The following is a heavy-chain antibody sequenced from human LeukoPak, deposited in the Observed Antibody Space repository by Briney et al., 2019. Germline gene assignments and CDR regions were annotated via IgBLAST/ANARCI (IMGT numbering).Heavy chain of an antibody. Sequence: PGGSLRLSCAASGFTLSSYWMSWVRQAPGKGLEWVANIKKDGSEIFYVDSVKGRFTISRDNAKTSLYLQMNSLRAEDTAVYYCATYSGPDKLDAFDIWARGQWSPSLQ. CDR2: IKKDGSEI. V-gene: IGHV3-7*01. J-gene: IGHJ3*02. CDR3: ATYSGPDKLDAFDI. D-gene: IGHD5-12*01. CDR1: GFTLSSYW.